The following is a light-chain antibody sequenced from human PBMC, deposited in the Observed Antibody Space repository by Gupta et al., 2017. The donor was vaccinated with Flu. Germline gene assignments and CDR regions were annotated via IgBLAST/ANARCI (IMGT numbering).Light chain of an antibody. CDR2: DVT. CDR1: SSDIGGYNY. V-gene: IGLV2-11*01. J-gene: IGLJ1*01. CDR3: CSYAGTYTFYV. Sequence: QSALTQPRSVSGSPGQSVTISCPGTSSDIGGYNYVSWYQQHPGKAPKVMIYDVTKRPSGVPDRFSGSKSGNTASLTISGLQAEDEADYYCCSYAGTYTFYVFGTGTKVTVL.